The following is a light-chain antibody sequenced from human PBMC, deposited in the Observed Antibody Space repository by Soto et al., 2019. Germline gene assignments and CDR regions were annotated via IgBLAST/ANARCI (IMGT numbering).Light chain of an antibody. J-gene: IGKJ1*01. Sequence: DIPMPPSPSSLSASVGDRVTITCRARQSINSYLSWYQHQPGKAPKLLIYAASSLQSWVPSRFSGSGSWTDFTLTIISLQPEDFATYYCQHNMAFGQGTKVDI. CDR2: AAS. CDR3: QHNMA. V-gene: IGKV1-39*01. CDR1: QSINSY.